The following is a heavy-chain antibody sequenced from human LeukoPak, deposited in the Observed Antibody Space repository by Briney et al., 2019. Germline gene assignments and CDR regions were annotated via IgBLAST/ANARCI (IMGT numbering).Heavy chain of an antibody. CDR1: GFTLSSSW. CDR2: IRSSGTTI. CDR3: ARALTGFIPGN. Sequence: PGGSLRLSCAASGFTLSSSWMSWVRQAPGKRLEWVSYIRSSGTTIYYADSVMGRFTISRDNAKNSLYLQMNSLRAEDTAVYYCARALTGFIPGNWGQGTLVTVSS. J-gene: IGHJ4*02. D-gene: IGHD3-9*01. V-gene: IGHV3-48*03.